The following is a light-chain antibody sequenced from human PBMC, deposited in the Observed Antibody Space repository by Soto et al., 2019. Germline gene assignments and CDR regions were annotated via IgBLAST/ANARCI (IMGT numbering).Light chain of an antibody. J-gene: IGLJ2*01. CDR1: SSDVGGYNY. Sequence: QSALTQPASVSGSPGQSITISCTGTSSDVGGYNYVSWYQQHPGKAPKLMIYDVSNRPSGVSNRFSGSKSGNPASLAISGLQAEDEAEYYCSSYTSSSTRVFGGGTKLTVL. V-gene: IGLV2-14*01. CDR3: SSYTSSSTRV. CDR2: DVS.